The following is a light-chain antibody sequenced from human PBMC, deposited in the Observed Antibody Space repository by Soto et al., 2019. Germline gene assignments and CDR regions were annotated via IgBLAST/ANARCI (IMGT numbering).Light chain of an antibody. CDR1: QSVSSN. J-gene: IGKJ5*01. CDR2: GAS. CDR3: QQYNNWIT. Sequence: EIVKTQSPATLSVSPGERATLSCRASQSVSSNLAWYQQKPGQAPRLLIYGASTRATGIPARFSGSGSGTEFTLSISSLQSEDFAVYYCQQYNNWITFGQGTRLEIK. V-gene: IGKV3-15*01.